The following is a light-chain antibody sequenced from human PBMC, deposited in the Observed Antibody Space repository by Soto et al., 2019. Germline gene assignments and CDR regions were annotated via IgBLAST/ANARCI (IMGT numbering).Light chain of an antibody. CDR3: HQFGYSPRT. CDR1: QTVNSDY. V-gene: IGKV3-20*01. Sequence: ELVLTQSPVTLSLSPGETATLSCRASQTVNSDYLAWFQQRPGQAPRLLIFATSRRATDIPDRFSGSGSGTDFTLAIRRLEPEDFAVYYCHQFGYSPRTFGQGTKVDIK. CDR2: ATS. J-gene: IGKJ1*01.